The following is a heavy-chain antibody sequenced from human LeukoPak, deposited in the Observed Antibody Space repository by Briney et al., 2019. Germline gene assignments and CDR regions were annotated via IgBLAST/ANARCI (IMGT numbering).Heavy chain of an antibody. CDR2: ISNSGTTI. D-gene: IGHD3-10*01. Sequence: GGSLRVSCAASGFTFSSYSMNWVRQAAGKGLEWVSYISNSGTTIYYADSVKGRFTISRDNAKNSLYLQMNSLRAEDTAVYYCVRGGKTWGVSDYWDQGTLVTVSS. CDR3: VRGGKTWGVSDY. J-gene: IGHJ4*02. V-gene: IGHV3-48*04. CDR1: GFTFSSYS.